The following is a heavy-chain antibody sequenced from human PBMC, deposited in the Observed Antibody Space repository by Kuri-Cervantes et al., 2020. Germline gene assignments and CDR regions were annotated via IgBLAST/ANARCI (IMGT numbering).Heavy chain of an antibody. CDR3: ARFGGKYGAIDY. CDR1: GDSITTHY. Sequence: GSLRLSCTVPGDSITTHYWSWIRQPPGRGLEWIGYFFYSGSTGYNPSLNSRVTISLETSKNQFSLKLTSVTAADTAVYYCARFGGKYGAIDYWGQGTLVTVSS. J-gene: IGHJ4*02. CDR2: FFYSGST. V-gene: IGHV4-59*11. D-gene: IGHD3-16*01.